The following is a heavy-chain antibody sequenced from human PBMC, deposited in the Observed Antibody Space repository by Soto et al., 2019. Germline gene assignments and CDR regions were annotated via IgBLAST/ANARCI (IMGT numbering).Heavy chain of an antibody. CDR2: MYWNDDK. D-gene: IGHD2-21*01. CDR1: GFSLSTSGVG. Sequence: QITLKESGPTLVKPTQTLTLTCTFSGFSLSTSGVGVGCIRQPPGKPLEWLALMYWNDDKRYSPSLKSRLTLTMETSKTKVVLTLTNIEPVDTATYYCACLEMAISSGGFDLWGRGTLVTVSS. J-gene: IGHJ2*01. CDR3: ACLEMAISSGGFDL. V-gene: IGHV2-5*01.